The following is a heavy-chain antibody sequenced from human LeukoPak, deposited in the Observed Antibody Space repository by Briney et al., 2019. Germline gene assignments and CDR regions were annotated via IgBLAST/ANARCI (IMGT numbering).Heavy chain of an antibody. CDR2: INPNSGGT. CDR3: AREGGHIYDYVWGSYRYYFDY. D-gene: IGHD3-16*02. CDR1: GYIFTDYY. Sequence: ASVKVSCKASGYIFTDYYMRWVRQAPGQGLEWMGWINPNSGGTNYAQKFQGRVTMTRDTSISTAYMELSRLRSDDTAVYYCAREGGHIYDYVWGSYRYYFDYWGQGTLVTVSS. V-gene: IGHV1-2*02. J-gene: IGHJ4*02.